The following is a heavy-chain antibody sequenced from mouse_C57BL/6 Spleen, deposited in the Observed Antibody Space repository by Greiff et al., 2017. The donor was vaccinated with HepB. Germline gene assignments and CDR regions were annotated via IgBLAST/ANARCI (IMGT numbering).Heavy chain of an antibody. V-gene: IGHV1-81*01. J-gene: IGHJ1*03. CDR3: ARRGYYGSSYWYFDV. CDR2: IYPRSGNT. D-gene: IGHD1-1*01. CDR1: GYTFTSYG. Sequence: VQLVESGAELARPGASVKLSCKASGYTFTSYGISWVKQRTGQGLEWIGEIYPRSGNTYYNEKFKGKATLTADKSSSTAYMELRSLTSEDSAVYFCARRGYYGSSYWYFDVWGTGTTVTVSS.